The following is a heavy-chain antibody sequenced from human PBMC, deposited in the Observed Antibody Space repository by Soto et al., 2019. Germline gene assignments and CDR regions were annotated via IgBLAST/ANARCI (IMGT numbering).Heavy chain of an antibody. CDR3: ARQGSGSEYPQYFYCGMDV. D-gene: IGHD6-19*01. Sequence: QVQLVQSGAEVEKPGASVRVSCKTSGYTFTAYYIHWVRQAPGQGLEWMGWINPNSGVANYARNFQGRVTMTRDTSISTVYMELNKMRSEDTTIYYCARQGSGSEYPQYFYCGMDVWGQGTTVAASS. CDR2: INPNSGVA. CDR1: GYTFTAYY. J-gene: IGHJ6*02. V-gene: IGHV1-2*02.